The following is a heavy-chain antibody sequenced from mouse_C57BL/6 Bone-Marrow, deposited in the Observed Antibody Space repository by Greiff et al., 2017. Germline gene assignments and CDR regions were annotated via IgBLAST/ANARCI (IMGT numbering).Heavy chain of an antibody. D-gene: IGHD1-1*01. J-gene: IGHJ3*01. V-gene: IGHV7-1*01. CDR3: ERDTTVVPFAY. CDR2: SRHKANDYTT. CDR1: GFTFSDFY. Sequence: EVQLVESGGGLVQSGRSLRLSCATSGFTFSDFYMEWVRQAPGKGLEWIAASRHKANDYTTEYSASVKGTFIVSRDTSQSNLYLQMNALRAEDTAIYYGERDTTVVPFAYWGQGTLVTVSA.